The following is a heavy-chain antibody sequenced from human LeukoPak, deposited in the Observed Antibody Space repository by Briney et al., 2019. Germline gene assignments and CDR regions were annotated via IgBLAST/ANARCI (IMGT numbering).Heavy chain of an antibody. J-gene: IGHJ4*02. CDR1: GYTFTGYY. D-gene: IGHD5-24*01. CDR2: IHPKSGGT. CDR3: ARDPELATVDFDY. Sequence: PGASVKVSCMASGYTFTGYYIHWVRQAPGQGLEWMGWIHPKSGGTKYAQKFQDRVTMTRDTSISTAYMELSRLTSDDTAVYYCARDPELATVDFDYWGQGTLVTVSS. V-gene: IGHV1-2*02.